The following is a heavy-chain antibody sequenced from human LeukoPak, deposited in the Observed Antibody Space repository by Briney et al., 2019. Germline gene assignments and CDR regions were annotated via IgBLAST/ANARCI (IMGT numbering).Heavy chain of an antibody. Sequence: SETLSLTCTVSGGSISSYYWSWIRQPPGKGLEWLGYIYYSGRTNYNPSLKSRVTISVDTSKNQFSLKLSSVTAADTAVYYCARGNYDYVWGSYRPLYYYYGMDVWGKGTTVTVSS. J-gene: IGHJ6*04. CDR3: ARGNYDYVWGSYRPLYYYYGMDV. D-gene: IGHD3-16*02. CDR2: IYYSGRT. CDR1: GGSISSYY. V-gene: IGHV4-59*01.